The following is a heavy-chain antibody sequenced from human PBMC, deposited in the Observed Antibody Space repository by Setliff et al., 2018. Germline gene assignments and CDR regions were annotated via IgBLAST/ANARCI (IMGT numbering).Heavy chain of an antibody. CDR3: ARVSQLVVLSLYYYYGMDV. J-gene: IGHJ6*01. CDR2: IYYSGST. CDR1: GGSISSSIYY. D-gene: IGHD6-6*01. V-gene: IGHV4-39*07. Sequence: SETLSLTCTVSGGSISSSIYYWGWIRQPPGKGLEWIGSIYYSGSTYYNPSLKSRVTISVDTSKNQFSLKLSSVTAADTAVYYCARVSQLVVLSLYYYYGMDVWG.